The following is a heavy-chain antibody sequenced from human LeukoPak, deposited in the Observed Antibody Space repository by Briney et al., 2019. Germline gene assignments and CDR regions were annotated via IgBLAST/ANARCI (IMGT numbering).Heavy chain of an antibody. J-gene: IGHJ3*02. CDR2: IIPIFGTA. D-gene: IGHD3-22*01. CDR1: GGTFSSYA. CDR3: ARATRTYYYDSNPRHDAFDI. Sequence: SVKVSCKASGGTFSSYAISWVRQAPGQGLEWMGGIIPIFGTANYAQKFQGRVTITADESTSTAYMELSSLRPEDTAVYYCARATRTYYYDSNPRHDAFDIWGQGTMVTVSS. V-gene: IGHV1-69*13.